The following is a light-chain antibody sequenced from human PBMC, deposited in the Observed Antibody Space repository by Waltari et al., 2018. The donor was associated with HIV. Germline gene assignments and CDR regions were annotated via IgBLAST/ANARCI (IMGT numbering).Light chain of an antibody. CDR3: QQRGTWPPVT. V-gene: IGKV3-11*01. CDR2: ETS. J-gene: IGKJ4*01. Sequence: EIVLTQSPATLSVSPGKRAIVSCRASQSVSRHLAWYQQKSGQAPRLLIYETSTRAAGTPGRFNGSGSGTDFALTITDVEPDDVAVYYCQQRGTWPPVTFGGGTRV. CDR1: QSVSRH.